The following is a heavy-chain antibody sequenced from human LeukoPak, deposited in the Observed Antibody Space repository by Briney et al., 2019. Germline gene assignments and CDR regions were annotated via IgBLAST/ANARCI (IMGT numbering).Heavy chain of an antibody. CDR1: GFTFSSYA. Sequence: GGSLRLSRAASGFTFSSYAMSWVRQAPGKGLEWVSAISGSGGSTYYADSVKGRFTISRDNSKNTLYLQMNSLRAEDTAVYYCARAYSGYYLFDYWGQGTLVTVSS. J-gene: IGHJ4*02. D-gene: IGHD3-22*01. CDR2: ISGSGGST. CDR3: ARAYSGYYLFDY. V-gene: IGHV3-23*01.